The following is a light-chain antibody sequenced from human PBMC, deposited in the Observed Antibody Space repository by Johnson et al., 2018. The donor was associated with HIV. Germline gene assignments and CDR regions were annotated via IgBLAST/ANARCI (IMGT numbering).Light chain of an antibody. CDR3: GTWDSSLSAYV. J-gene: IGLJ1*01. CDR1: NSNIGNNY. CDR2: VNN. V-gene: IGLV1-51*01. Sequence: QSVLTQPPSVSVAPGQKVTISCSGSNSNIGNNYVSWYQQLPGTAPKLLIYVNNKRPSGIPDRFSGSKSGTSATLGITGLQTGDEADYYCGTWDSSLSAYVVGTGTKVTV.